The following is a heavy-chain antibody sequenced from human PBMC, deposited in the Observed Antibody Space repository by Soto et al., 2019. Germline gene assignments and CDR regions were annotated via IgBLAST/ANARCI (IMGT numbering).Heavy chain of an antibody. CDR1: GGSISSYY. Sequence: SETLSLTCTVSGGSISSYYWSWIRQPAGKGLEWIGRIYTSGSTNYNPSLKSRVTMSVDTSKNQFSLKLSSVTAADTAVYYCARDKYYYDSSGYHYFDYWGQGTLVTVSS. D-gene: IGHD3-22*01. J-gene: IGHJ4*02. V-gene: IGHV4-4*07. CDR3: ARDKYYYDSSGYHYFDY. CDR2: IYTSGST.